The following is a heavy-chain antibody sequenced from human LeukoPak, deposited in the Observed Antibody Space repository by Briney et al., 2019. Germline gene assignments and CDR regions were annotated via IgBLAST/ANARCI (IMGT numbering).Heavy chain of an antibody. V-gene: IGHV5-51*01. Sequence: GESLKISGKCSGYSFTSYWIGWVRQLPGKGLEWMGIIYPGDSDTRYSPSFQGQVTISADKSISTAYLQWSSLKASDTAMYYCARMMCGGDCYSRGAFDIWGQGTMVTVSS. CDR3: ARMMCGGDCYSRGAFDI. J-gene: IGHJ3*02. D-gene: IGHD2-21*02. CDR2: IYPGDSDT. CDR1: GYSFTSYW.